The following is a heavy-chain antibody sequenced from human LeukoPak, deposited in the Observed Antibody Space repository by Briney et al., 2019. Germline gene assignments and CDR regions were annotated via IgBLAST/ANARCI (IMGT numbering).Heavy chain of an antibody. V-gene: IGHV4-31*03. CDR1: GDSINSGGYF. J-gene: IGHJ4*02. D-gene: IGHD1-26*01. CDR2: IYYSGST. Sequence: SETLSLTCTVSGDSINSGGYFWSWIRQHPGKGLEWIGYIYYSGSTYYNPSLKSRVTISVDTSKNQFSLKLSSVTAADTAVYYCARVGFHSGGSDWGQGTLVTVSS. CDR3: ARVGFHSGGSD.